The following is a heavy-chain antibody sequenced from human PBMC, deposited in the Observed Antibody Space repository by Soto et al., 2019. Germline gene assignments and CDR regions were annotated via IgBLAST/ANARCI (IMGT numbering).Heavy chain of an antibody. CDR2: IVVGSGNT. Sequence: GASVKVSCKASGFTFTSSAVQWVRQARGQRLEWIGWIVVGSGNTNYAQKFQERDTITRDMSKSTAYIELSSLRSEDTAVNYCAAHLYYDFWSGRFDYWGQGTLVTVSS. V-gene: IGHV1-58*01. CDR1: GFTFTSSA. CDR3: AAHLYYDFWSGRFDY. J-gene: IGHJ4*02. D-gene: IGHD3-3*01.